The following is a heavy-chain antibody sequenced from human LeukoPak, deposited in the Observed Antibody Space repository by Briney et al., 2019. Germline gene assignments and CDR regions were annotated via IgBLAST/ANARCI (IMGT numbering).Heavy chain of an antibody. D-gene: IGHD3/OR15-3a*01. Sequence: ASVKVSCKASGYTFTSYGISWVRQAPGQGLEWMGWISAYNGNTNYAQKLQGRVTMTTDTSTSTAYMELRSLRSDDTAVYYCARGGIFFGPLDIAFDIWGQGTMVTVSS. CDR1: GYTFTSYG. CDR2: ISAYNGNT. J-gene: IGHJ3*02. CDR3: ARGGIFFGPLDIAFDI. V-gene: IGHV1-18*01.